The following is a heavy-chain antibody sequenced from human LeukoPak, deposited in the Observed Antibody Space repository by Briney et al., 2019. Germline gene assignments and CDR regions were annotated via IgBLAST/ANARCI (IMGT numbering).Heavy chain of an antibody. CDR2: IYPGDSDT. Sequence: AESLKISCKGSGYSFTSYCIGWVRQMPGKGLEWMGIIYPGDSDTRYSPSFQGQVTISADKSISTAYLQWSSLKASDTAMYYCARSIAAQRFDYWGQGTLVTVSS. CDR1: GYSFTSYC. V-gene: IGHV5-51*01. D-gene: IGHD6-6*01. J-gene: IGHJ4*02. CDR3: ARSIAAQRFDY.